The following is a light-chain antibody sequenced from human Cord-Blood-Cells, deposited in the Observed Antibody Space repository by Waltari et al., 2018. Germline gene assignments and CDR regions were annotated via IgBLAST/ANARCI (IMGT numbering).Light chain of an antibody. J-gene: IGLJ2*01. CDR1: SSNIGSNT. CDR2: SKN. Sequence: QSVLTQPPSASGTPGQRVTISCSGSSSNIGSNTVNWYQQLPGTAPKPLIYSKNQRPPGVPDRFSGSKSGTSASLAISGLQSEDEADYYCAAWDDSLNGVVFGGGTKLTVL. V-gene: IGLV1-44*01. CDR3: AAWDDSLNGVV.